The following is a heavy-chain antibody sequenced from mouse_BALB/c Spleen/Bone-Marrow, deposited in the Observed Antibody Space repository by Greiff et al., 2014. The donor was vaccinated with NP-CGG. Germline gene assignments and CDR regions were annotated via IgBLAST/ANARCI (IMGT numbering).Heavy chain of an antibody. D-gene: IGHD2-3*01. V-gene: IGHV1-69*02. J-gene: IGHJ2*01. CDR3: TRTYEYFDY. CDR2: IYPSDNYT. Sequence: VQLQQSGAELVRPGASVKLSCKTSGYIFTSYWINWVKQRPGEGLEWIGNIYPSDNYTNYNQKFKDKATLTVDKSSSTAYMQLSSPTSEDSAVYYCTRTYEYFDYWGQGTTRTGSS. CDR1: GYIFTSYW.